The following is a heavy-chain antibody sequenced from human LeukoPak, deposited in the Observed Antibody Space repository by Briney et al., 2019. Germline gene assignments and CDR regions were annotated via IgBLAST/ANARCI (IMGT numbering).Heavy chain of an antibody. CDR1: GFTFSNYW. D-gene: IGHD3-9*01. V-gene: IGHV3-74*01. J-gene: IGHJ2*01. CDR2: INSDGRAT. CDR3: ARPPRNYDFLTGYYGWYFDL. Sequence: PGGSLRLSCATSGFTFSNYWMVWVRQAPGKGLAWVSHINSDGRATNYADPVKGRVTISRDNAKNTLHLQTKSLRAEDTAVYYCARPPRNYDFLTGYYGWYFDLWGRGTLVTVSS.